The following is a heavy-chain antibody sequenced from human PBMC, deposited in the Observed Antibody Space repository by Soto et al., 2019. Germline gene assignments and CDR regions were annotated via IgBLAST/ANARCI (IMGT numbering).Heavy chain of an antibody. J-gene: IGHJ5*02. CDR1: GFTFSDHH. V-gene: IGHV3-72*01. CDR3: SRDLGS. CDR2: TRNKANSYTT. Sequence: EVQLVESGGNLVQPGGSLRLSCAASGFTFSDHHMDWVRQAPGKELEWVGRTRNKANSYTTEYAASVKGRFTISRDDSKNSLYLHMNSLKTEDAAVYYCSRDLGSWGQGTLVTVSS.